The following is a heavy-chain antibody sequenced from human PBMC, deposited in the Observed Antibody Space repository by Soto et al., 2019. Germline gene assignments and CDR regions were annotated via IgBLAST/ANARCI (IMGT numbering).Heavy chain of an antibody. Sequence: PSETLSLTCAVSGGSISSGGYSWSWIRQPPGKGLEWIGYIYHSGSTYYNPSLKSRVTISVDRSKNQFSLKLSSVTAADTAVYYCARGLSGHAFDIWGQGTMVTVPS. V-gene: IGHV4-30-2*01. J-gene: IGHJ3*02. CDR3: ARGLSGHAFDI. D-gene: IGHD1-26*01. CDR2: IYHSGST. CDR1: GGSISSGGYS.